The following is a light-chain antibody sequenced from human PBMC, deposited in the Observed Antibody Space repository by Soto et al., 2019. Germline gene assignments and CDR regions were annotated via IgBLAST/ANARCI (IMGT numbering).Light chain of an antibody. V-gene: IGKV1-27*01. Sequence: DIQMTQSPSSLSASVGDRVTITCRASHGIRHYVAWYQQKPGQVPRLLIYGASTLQSGVPSRFSGSDSGTDFTLTISNLQPEDVATYYCQNFGTFGQGTKVDI. CDR2: GAS. CDR1: HGIRHY. J-gene: IGKJ1*01. CDR3: QNFGT.